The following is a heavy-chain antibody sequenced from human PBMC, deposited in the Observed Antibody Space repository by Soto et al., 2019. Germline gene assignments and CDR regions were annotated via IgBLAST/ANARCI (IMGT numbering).Heavy chain of an antibody. CDR2: IYYSGST. V-gene: IGHV4-61*01. D-gene: IGHD3-22*01. Sequence: SETLSLTCTVAGGSVSSGSYYWSWIRQPPGKGLEWIGYIYYSGSTNYKPSLKSRVTVSVDTSKNQFSLKLSSVTAADTAVYYCARLAYYYDSTGYSFDYWGQGILVTVSS. J-gene: IGHJ4*02. CDR1: GGSVSSGSYY. CDR3: ARLAYYYDSTGYSFDY.